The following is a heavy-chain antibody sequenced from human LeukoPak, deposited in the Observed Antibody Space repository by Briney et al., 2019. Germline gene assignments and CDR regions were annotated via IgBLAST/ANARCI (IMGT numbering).Heavy chain of an antibody. CDR3: ARDSVNRYYYYGMDV. CDR2: IYYSGST. Sequence: SETLSLTCAVYGGSFSGYYWSWIRQHPGKGLEWIGYIYYSGSTYYNPSLKSRVTISVDTSKNQFSLKLSSVTAADTAVYYCARDSVNRYYYYGMDVWGQGTTVTVSS. J-gene: IGHJ6*02. CDR1: GGSFSGYY. D-gene: IGHD1-14*01. V-gene: IGHV4-31*11.